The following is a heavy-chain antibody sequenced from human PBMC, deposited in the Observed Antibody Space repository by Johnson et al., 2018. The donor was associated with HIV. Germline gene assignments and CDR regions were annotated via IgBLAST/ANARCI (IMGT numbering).Heavy chain of an antibody. J-gene: IGHJ3*02. CDR2: IWYDGSNK. V-gene: IGHV3-33*08. CDR1: GFTFSSYW. D-gene: IGHD1-20*01. Sequence: QVQLVESGGGLVQPGGSLRLSCAASGFTFSSYWMSWVRQAPGKGLEWVAVIWYDGSNKYYADSVKGRFTIYRDNSKNTLYLQMNSLRAEDTAVYYCARYSWNVGAFDIWGQGTMVTVSS. CDR3: ARYSWNVGAFDI.